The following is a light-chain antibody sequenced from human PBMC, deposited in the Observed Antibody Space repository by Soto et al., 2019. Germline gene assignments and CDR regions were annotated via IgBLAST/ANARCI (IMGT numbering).Light chain of an antibody. Sequence: IGIAQSPGTVSVTPGERATLSCWASQSVSSNLGWYQQTPGQAPRLLIYDASTRATGIPARFTGSGSATEFTLTISSLHSEDFAVYCCQQYDNWPPTSGHGTKVDIK. V-gene: IGKV3-15*01. J-gene: IGKJ1*01. CDR1: QSVSSN. CDR3: QQYDNWPPT. CDR2: DAS.